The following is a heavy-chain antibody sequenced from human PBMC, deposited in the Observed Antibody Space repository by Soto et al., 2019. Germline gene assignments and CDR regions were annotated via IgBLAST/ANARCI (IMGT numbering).Heavy chain of an antibody. D-gene: IGHD3-22*01. CDR1: GFTFSSYG. V-gene: IGHV3-30*18. CDR2: ISYDGSKK. Sequence: PWGVLRLSCAASGFTFSSYGMHWVRQAPGKGLEWVAVISYDGSKKYYADSVKGRFTISRDNSKDTLYLQMNSLRAEDTAVYYCAKATNQNYYDTSGYYFGVDVWGQGTTVTVSS. J-gene: IGHJ6*02. CDR3: AKATNQNYYDTSGYYFGVDV.